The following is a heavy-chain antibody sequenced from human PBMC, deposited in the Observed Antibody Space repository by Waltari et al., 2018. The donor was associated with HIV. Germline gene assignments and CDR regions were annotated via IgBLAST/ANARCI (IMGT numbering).Heavy chain of an antibody. J-gene: IGHJ6*02. CDR1: GFTFGDSA. CDR3: ARDRDDGLDV. V-gene: IGHV3-49*04. Sequence: EVQLVESGGGLVQPGGSLRLSLTASGFTFGDSAMTWVRQAPGKGLEWVGFIRNKAYGGTTDYAASVKGRFTISRDDSKTIAYLQMNSLKTDDTAVYFCARDRDDGLDVWGQGTTVTVSS. CDR2: IRNKAYGGTT.